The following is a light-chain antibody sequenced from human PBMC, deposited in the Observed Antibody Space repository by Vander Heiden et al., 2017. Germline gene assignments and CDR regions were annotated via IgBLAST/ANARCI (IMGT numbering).Light chain of an antibody. J-gene: IGLJ2*01. CDR3: SSYTGSSSLL. CDR1: SNDVGGNDV. V-gene: IGLV2-14*03. CDR2: DVT. Sequence: QSALTQPSSVSGSPGQSITIPCTGTSNDVGGNDVVSWYQQHPGKAPKLMIYDVTVRPSGVSNRFSGSKSGNTASLTISGRQAEDEADYYCSSYTGSSSLLFGGGTKLTVL.